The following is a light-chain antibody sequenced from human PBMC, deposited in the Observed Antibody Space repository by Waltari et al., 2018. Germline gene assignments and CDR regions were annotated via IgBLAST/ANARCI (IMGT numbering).Light chain of an antibody. CDR3: QQYANLLPYT. CDR2: DAS. J-gene: IGKJ2*01. Sequence: DIQMTQSPSSLAASVGDRVSITCQASQDISTDLNWYQQKPGKAPELLIYDASSLETGVPSRFSGSCSGTDFTLTISSLQPEDIGTYYCQQYANLLPYTFGQGTKLEIK. V-gene: IGKV1-33*01. CDR1: QDISTD.